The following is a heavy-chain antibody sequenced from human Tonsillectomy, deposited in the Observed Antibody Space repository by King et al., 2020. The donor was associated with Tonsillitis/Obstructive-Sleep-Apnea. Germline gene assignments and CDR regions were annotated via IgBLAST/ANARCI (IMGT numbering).Heavy chain of an antibody. V-gene: IGHV3-23*04. D-gene: IGHD3-10*01. CDR2: ISGISGST. CDR3: AKGTYGSGSYSVDY. CDR1: GFTFSSYA. J-gene: IGHJ4*02. Sequence: VQLVESGGGLVQPGGSLRLSCAASGFTFSSYAMSWVRQAPGKGLEWVSGISGISGSTCHADSVKGRFTISRDNSKNTLYLQMNSLRAEDTAVYYCAKGTYGSGSYSVDYWGQGTLVTVSS.